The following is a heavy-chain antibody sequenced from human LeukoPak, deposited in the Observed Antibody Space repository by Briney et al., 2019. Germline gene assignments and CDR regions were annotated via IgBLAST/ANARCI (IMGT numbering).Heavy chain of an antibody. CDR2: ISAYNGNT. CDR3: ARVDSSGWYNYFDY. Sequence: ASVKVSCKASGYTFTSYGISWVRQAPGQGLEWMGWISAYNGNTNYAQKLQGRVTMTTDTSTSTAYMELRSLRSDDTAVYYCARVDSSGWYNYFDYWAQGTLVTVSS. V-gene: IGHV1-18*01. CDR1: GYTFTSYG. D-gene: IGHD6-19*01. J-gene: IGHJ4*02.